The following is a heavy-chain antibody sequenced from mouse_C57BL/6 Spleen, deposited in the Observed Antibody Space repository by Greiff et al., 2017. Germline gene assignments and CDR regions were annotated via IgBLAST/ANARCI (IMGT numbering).Heavy chain of an antibody. J-gene: IGHJ2*01. CDR1: GFTFSDAW. Sequence: EVQRVESGGGLVQPGGSMKLSCAASGFTFSDAWMDWVRQSPEKGLEWVAEIRNKANNHATYSAESVKGRFTISRNDYKSSVYLQNNSLRAEDSGIYYCRITTVVAYYFDYWGQGTTLTVSS. CDR3: RITTVVAYYFDY. CDR2: IRNKANNHAT. V-gene: IGHV6-6*01. D-gene: IGHD1-1*01.